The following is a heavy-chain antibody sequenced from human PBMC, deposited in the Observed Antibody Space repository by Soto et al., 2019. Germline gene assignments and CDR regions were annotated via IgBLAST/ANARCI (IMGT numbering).Heavy chain of an antibody. V-gene: IGHV1-69*12. Sequence: QVQLVQSGAEVKKPGSSVKVSCKASGGTFSSYAISWVRQAPGQGLEWMGGIIPIFGTANYAQKFQGRVTITADESTSTAYMELSSLRSEDTAVYYCARVPSGYCISSSCPHFDSWGQGTLVTVYS. CDR3: ARVPSGYCISSSCPHFDS. CDR2: IIPIFGTA. J-gene: IGHJ4*02. D-gene: IGHD2-2*01. CDR1: GGTFSSYA.